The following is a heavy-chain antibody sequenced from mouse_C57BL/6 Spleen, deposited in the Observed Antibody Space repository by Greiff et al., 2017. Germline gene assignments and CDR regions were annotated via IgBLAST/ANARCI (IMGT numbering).Heavy chain of an antibody. D-gene: IGHD2-5*01. CDR3: TRDYYSNYPRYFDY. V-gene: IGHV1-15*01. CDR1: GYTFTDYE. Sequence: QVQLQQSGAELVRPGASVTLSCKASGYTFTDYEMHWVKQTPVHGLEWIGAIDPETGGTAYNQKFKGKAILTADKSSSTAYMELRSLTSEDSAVYYCTRDYYSNYPRYFDYWGQGTTLTVSS. J-gene: IGHJ2*01. CDR2: IDPETGGT.